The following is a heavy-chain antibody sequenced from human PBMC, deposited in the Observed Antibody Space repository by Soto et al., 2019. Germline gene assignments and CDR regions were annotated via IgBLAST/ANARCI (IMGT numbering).Heavy chain of an antibody. CDR3: ARVGDHGDDYYYGIDV. Sequence: SETLSLTCTVSGGSISSGGYYWSWIRQHPGKGLEWIGYIYYSGSTYYNPSLKSRVTISVDTSKNQFSLKLSSVTAADTAVYYCARVGDHGDDYYYGIDVWGQGTPVTVSS. CDR2: IYYSGST. J-gene: IGHJ6*02. D-gene: IGHD3-10*01. CDR1: GGSISSGGYY. V-gene: IGHV4-31*03.